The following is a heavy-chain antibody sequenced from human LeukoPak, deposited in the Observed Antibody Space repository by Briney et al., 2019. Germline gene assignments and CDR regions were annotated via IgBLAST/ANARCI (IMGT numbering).Heavy chain of an antibody. CDR2: INHSGST. D-gene: IGHD3-10*01. J-gene: IGHJ6*03. Sequence: SETLSLTCAVYGGSFSGYYWSWIRQPPGKGLEWIGEINHSGSTNYNPFLKSRVTISVDTSKNQFSLKLSSVTAADTAVYYCARGRFGEPLNYYYYYMDVWGKGTTVTVSS. CDR3: ARGRFGEPLNYYYYYMDV. CDR1: GGSFSGYY. V-gene: IGHV4-34*01.